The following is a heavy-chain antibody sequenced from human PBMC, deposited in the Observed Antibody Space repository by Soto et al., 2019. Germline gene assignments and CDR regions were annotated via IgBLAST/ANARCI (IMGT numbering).Heavy chain of an antibody. CDR1: GGTFSSYT. Sequence: QVQLVQSGAEVKKPGSSVTVSCKASGGTFSSYTISWVRQAPGQGLEWMGGIIPIFGTANYAQKFQGRVTITAAESTSPADMELRSLRSEDTAVYYCARGNHRWLQLWYFDLWGRGTLVTVSS. J-gene: IGHJ2*01. V-gene: IGHV1-69*12. CDR3: ARGNHRWLQLWYFDL. CDR2: IIPIFGTA. D-gene: IGHD5-12*01.